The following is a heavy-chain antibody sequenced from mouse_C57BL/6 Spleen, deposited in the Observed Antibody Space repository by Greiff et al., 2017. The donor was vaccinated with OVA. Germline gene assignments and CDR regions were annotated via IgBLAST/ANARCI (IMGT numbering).Heavy chain of an antibody. CDR3: AIELTGKGDYDAMDD. D-gene: IGHD4-1*01. CDR1: GYSITSGYY. Sequence: EVQLQESGPGLVKPSQSLSLTCSVTGYSITSGYYWYWIRQFPGNKLEWMGYISYDGSNNYNPSFKNRISITRDTSNNQFFLKLNSMTTENTATYYCAIELTGKGDYDAMDDWGKGTSVTGSS. J-gene: IGHJ4*01. V-gene: IGHV3-6*01. CDR2: ISYDGSN.